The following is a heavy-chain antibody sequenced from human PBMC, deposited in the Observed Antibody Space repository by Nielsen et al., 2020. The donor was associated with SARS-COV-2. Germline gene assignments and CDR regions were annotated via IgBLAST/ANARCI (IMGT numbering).Heavy chain of an antibody. CDR1: GYTFTSYY. D-gene: IGHD4-17*01. J-gene: IGHJ4*02. CDR2: INPSGGST. Sequence: APVKVSCKASGYTFTSYYMHWVRQAPGQGLEWMGIINPSGGSTSYAQKFQGRVTMTRDTSTSTVYMELSSLRSEDTAVYYCARDPDSTTTVTTEPVDYWGQGTLVTVSS. CDR3: ARDPDSTTTVTTEPVDY. V-gene: IGHV1-46*01.